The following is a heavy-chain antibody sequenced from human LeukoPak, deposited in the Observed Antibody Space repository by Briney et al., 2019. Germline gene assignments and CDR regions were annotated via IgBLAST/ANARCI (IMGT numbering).Heavy chain of an antibody. CDR3: AKSRNFYFYFMEV. CDR1: GFTFDDYA. V-gene: IGHV3-43D*03. CDR2: ITWDAGST. Sequence: GGSLRLSCAASGFTFDDYAMHWVRQAPGKGLEWVSLITWDAGSTYYADSVKGRFTISRDNSKNSLYLQMNSLRAEDTALYYCAKSRNFYFYFMEVSGRGTKVTISS. J-gene: IGHJ6*03.